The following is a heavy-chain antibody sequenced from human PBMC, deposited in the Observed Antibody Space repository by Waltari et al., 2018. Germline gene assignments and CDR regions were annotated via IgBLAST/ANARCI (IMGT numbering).Heavy chain of an antibody. CDR1: GESFLGDF. V-gene: IGHV4-34*01. D-gene: IGHD2-21*01. Sequence: QVQLHQWGAGQLKPSEPPSLTCAVPGESFLGDFWRWIRQSPGKGLAWLGAIHHSGSTNYNPALASRVSLSVDTTKKQFSLRVTSVTAADAAVYYCARYGEVPPNYFFDYWGRGTLVTVSS. CDR3: ARYGEVPPNYFFDY. J-gene: IGHJ4*01. CDR2: IHHSGST.